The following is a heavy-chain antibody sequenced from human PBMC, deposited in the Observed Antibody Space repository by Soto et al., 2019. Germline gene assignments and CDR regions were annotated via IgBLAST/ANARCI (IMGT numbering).Heavy chain of an antibody. J-gene: IGHJ4*02. V-gene: IGHV4-4*02. Sequence: PSETLSLTSTVSDGSMRSSNWWNWVRQPPGKGLEWIGEIYHSGSTNYNPSLKSRVTISVDKSKNQFSLKLSSVTAADTAVYYCARAMVRGDPFDYWGQGTLVTVS. CDR2: IYHSGST. CDR3: ARAMVRGDPFDY. CDR1: DGSMRSSNW. D-gene: IGHD3-10*01.